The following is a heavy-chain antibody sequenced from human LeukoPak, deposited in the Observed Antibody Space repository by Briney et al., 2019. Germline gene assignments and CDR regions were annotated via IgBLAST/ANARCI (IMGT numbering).Heavy chain of an antibody. Sequence: TGGSLRLSCAASGFTFSSYAMHWVRQAPGKGLEWVAVMSYDGSNKYYADSVKGRFTISRDNSKNTLYLQMNSLRAEDTAVYYCARELGDVVAYYFDYWGQGTLVTVSS. CDR2: MSYDGSNK. CDR1: GFTFSSYA. V-gene: IGHV3-30*04. D-gene: IGHD5-12*01. J-gene: IGHJ4*02. CDR3: ARELGDVVAYYFDY.